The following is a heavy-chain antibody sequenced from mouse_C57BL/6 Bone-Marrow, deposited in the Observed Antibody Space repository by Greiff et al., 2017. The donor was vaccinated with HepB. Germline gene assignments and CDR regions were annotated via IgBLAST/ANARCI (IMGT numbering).Heavy chain of an antibody. J-gene: IGHJ2*01. CDR1: GFTFSDYY. CDR2: ISNGGGST. D-gene: IGHD2-4*01. V-gene: IGHV5-12*01. CDR3: ARQDDYDYFDY. Sequence: DVKLVESGGGLVQPGGSLKLSCAASGFTFSDYYMYWVRQTPEKRLEWVAYISNGGGSTYYPDTVKGRFTISRDNAKNTLYLQMSRLKSEDTAMYYCARQDDYDYFDYWGQGTTLTVSS.